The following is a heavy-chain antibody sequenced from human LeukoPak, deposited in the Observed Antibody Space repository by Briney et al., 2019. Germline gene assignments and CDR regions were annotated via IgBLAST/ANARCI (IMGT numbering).Heavy chain of an antibody. CDR3: ARNGPIYYGSGADAFDI. Sequence: ASVKVSCKASGYTFASYGISWVRQAPGQGLEWMGWISTYNGNSNYAQKLHGRVTMTTDTFTSTAYMELRSLGADDTAVYYCARNGPIYYGSGADAFDIWGQGTMVTVSS. J-gene: IGHJ3*02. V-gene: IGHV1-18*01. D-gene: IGHD3-10*01. CDR1: GYTFASYG. CDR2: ISTYNGNS.